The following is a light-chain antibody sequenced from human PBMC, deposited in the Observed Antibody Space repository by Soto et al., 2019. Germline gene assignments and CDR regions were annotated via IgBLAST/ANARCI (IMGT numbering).Light chain of an antibody. J-gene: IGKJ3*01. CDR2: VAS. CDR3: QQADSFPFT. Sequence: DIQLTQSPSSVSASVGDRVTITCRASQDIGTWLAWYQQKPGKAPKHLIYVASNLQSGVPSRFSGAGSGTDFNLTITSLQPEEFATYHCQQADSFPFTFGPGTKVDFK. V-gene: IGKV1-12*01. CDR1: QDIGTW.